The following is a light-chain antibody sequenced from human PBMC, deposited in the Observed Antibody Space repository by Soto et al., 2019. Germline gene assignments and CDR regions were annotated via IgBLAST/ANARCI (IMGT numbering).Light chain of an antibody. CDR1: SSDVGGYNY. Sequence: QSVLTQPASVSGSPGQSITISCTGTSSDVGGYNYVSWYQQHPGKAPKLMIYEVSNRPSGVSNPFSGSKSGNTASLTISGLQAEDEADYYCSSYTSSSTLYVVFGGGTKLTVL. V-gene: IGLV2-14*01. J-gene: IGLJ2*01. CDR2: EVS. CDR3: SSYTSSSTLYVV.